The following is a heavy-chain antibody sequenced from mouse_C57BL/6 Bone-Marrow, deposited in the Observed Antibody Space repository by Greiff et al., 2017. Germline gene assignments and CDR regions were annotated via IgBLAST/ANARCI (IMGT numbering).Heavy chain of an antibody. CDR2: ISSGGSYT. D-gene: IGHD2-4*01. Sequence: EVQVVESGGDLVKPGGSLKLSCAASGFTFSSYGMSWVRQTPDKRLEWVATISSGGSYTYYPDSVKGRFTISRDNDKNTLYLQMSSLKSEDTAMYYCAREGLRRGAYWGQGTLVTVSA. CDR3: AREGLRRGAY. V-gene: IGHV5-6*01. CDR1: GFTFSSYG. J-gene: IGHJ3*01.